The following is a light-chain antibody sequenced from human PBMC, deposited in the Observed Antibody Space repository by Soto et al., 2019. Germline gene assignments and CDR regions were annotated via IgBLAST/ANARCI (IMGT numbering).Light chain of an antibody. CDR2: EAA. Sequence: LRQYLATLSLSPGATATPSCRARRSVDSHIAWYQHNPGQAPRLIIFEAATRATGVPARFSGSGSGTHFALTINILEPEDFAVYYCHQRGNWTTLTFGGGTKVDIK. CDR3: HQRGNWTTLT. CDR1: RSVDSH. J-gene: IGKJ4*01. V-gene: IGKV3-11*01.